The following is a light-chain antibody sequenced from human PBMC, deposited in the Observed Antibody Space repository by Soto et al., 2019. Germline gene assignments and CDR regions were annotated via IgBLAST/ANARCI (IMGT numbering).Light chain of an antibody. Sequence: QSSLAQPRSVSGSPGQLLTIPCTGTSSDVDDYRYVSWYQQYPGKAPKLLFYDGTKRPSGVPDRLSCSNSGNTASLTISGLQAEDEADYYCCSYVTTPEIFXTGTKVTVL. J-gene: IGLJ1*01. CDR2: DGT. CDR3: CSYVTTPEI. CDR1: SSDVDDYRY. V-gene: IGLV2-11*01.